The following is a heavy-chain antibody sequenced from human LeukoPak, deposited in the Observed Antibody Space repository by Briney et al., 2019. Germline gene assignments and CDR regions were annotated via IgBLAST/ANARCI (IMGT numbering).Heavy chain of an antibody. CDR1: GFTLSSYS. CDR2: ISRNGRNT. D-gene: IGHD6-19*01. V-gene: IGHV3-64*01. Sequence: WGSLRLSCAASGFTLSSYSMHWVRQAPGKGLEFVSAISRNGRNTYYANSVKGRFTISRDISKNTLYLQMGSLRPEDMAVYYCARVDSGSACASWGQGILVTVSS. J-gene: IGHJ1*01. CDR3: ARVDSGSACAS.